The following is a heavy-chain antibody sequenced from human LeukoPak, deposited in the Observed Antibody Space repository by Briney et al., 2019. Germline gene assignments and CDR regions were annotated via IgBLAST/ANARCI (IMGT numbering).Heavy chain of an antibody. D-gene: IGHD6-19*01. CDR3: ARDYGVGGYRVGNFDY. J-gene: IGHJ4*02. CDR1: GYTFTSYY. V-gene: IGHV1-46*01. CDR2: INPSGGST. Sequence: ASVKVSCKASGYTFTSYYMHWVRQAPGQGLEWMGIINPSGGSTSYAQKFQGRVTMTRDTSTSTVYMELSSLRSEDTAVYYCARDYGVGGYRVGNFDYGGEGTLVTVPS.